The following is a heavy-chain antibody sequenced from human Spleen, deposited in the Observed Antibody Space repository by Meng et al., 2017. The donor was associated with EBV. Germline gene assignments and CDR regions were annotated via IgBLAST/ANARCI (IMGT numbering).Heavy chain of an antibody. V-gene: IGHV4-61*01. CDR1: GGSVNTNTFY. Sequence: QGQLHESGPRLVKPSETLSLPCFVSGGSVNTNTFYRSWIRQPPGKTLEWIGYSYSSGRTSYNPSLKSRVTISVDTSKNQFSLRLASVTAADTAVYYCARDDFYWGQGILVTVSS. J-gene: IGHJ4*02. CDR3: ARDDFY. D-gene: IGHD2-21*02. CDR2: SYSSGRT.